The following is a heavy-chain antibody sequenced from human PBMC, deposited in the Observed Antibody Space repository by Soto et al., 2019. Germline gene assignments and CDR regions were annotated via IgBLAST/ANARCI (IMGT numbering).Heavy chain of an antibody. Sequence: GGSLRLSCAASGCSFGSYALSWVRQAPGTGLEWVSTSSVSDGKTFYADSVKGPFSISRDTAQSTLYLQMNSLRADDTAMYYCARWSYLDYWGQGTRVTVSS. V-gene: IGHV3-23*01. CDR1: GCSFGSYA. D-gene: IGHD3-3*01. CDR3: ARWSYLDY. J-gene: IGHJ4*02. CDR2: SSVSDGKT.